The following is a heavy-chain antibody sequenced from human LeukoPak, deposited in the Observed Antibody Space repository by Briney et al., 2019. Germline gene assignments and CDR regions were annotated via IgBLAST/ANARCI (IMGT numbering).Heavy chain of an antibody. CDR3: ARHDEYGDYVSN. J-gene: IGHJ4*02. V-gene: IGHV4-61*02. D-gene: IGHD4-17*01. CDR1: GNSISSGDNY. Sequence: TPSETLSLTCTVSGNSISSGDNYWSWIRQPAGKGLEWIGRIYTSGSTNYNPSLKSRVTISIGTSKNEFSLKLNSVTAADTAVYFCARHDEYGDYVSNWGQGTLVTVSS. CDR2: IYTSGST.